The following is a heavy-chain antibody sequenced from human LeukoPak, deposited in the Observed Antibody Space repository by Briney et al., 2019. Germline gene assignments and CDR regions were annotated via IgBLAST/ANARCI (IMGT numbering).Heavy chain of an antibody. CDR2: ISWNSGSI. CDR3: AKGVPGYCSSTSCSDYDILTGFDY. J-gene: IGHJ4*02. CDR1: GFTFDDYA. V-gene: IGHV3-9*01. D-gene: IGHD2-2*01. Sequence: GGSLRLSCAASGFTFDDYAMHWVRQAPGKGLEWVSGISWNSGSIGYADSVKGRFTISRDSAKNSLYLQMNSLRAEDTALYYCAKGVPGYCSSTSCSDYDILTGFDYWGQGTLVTVSS.